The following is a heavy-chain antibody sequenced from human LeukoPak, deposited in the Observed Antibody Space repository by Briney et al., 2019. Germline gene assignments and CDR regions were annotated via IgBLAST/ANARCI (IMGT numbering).Heavy chain of an antibody. V-gene: IGHV4-59*01. CDR2: IYYSGSS. CDR3: ARDTSGYRRGSFDY. D-gene: IGHD3-22*01. CDR1: GGSTSGYY. J-gene: IGHJ4*02. Sequence: SETLSLTRTVSGGSTSGYYWSWIPDPPRKGLECVGYIYYSGSSSTNPSPKSRVTISVATSNNQFSLKLSSVTAAGTAVYYCARDTSGYRRGSFDYWGQGTLVTVSS.